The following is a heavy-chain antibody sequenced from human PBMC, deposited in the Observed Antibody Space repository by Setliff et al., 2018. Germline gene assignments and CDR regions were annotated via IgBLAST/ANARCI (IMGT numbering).Heavy chain of an antibody. CDR3: ATFRGYTYGYDY. Sequence: ASVKVSCKTSGFRFTNFGFSWVRQAPGRGLEWLGSISPYSGNTNYPQWLQDRVTMTIDTSATTVYMELRSLGSDDTAVYYCATFRGYTYGYDYWGQGTLVTVSS. CDR2: ISPYSGNT. V-gene: IGHV1-18*01. CDR1: GFRFTNFG. J-gene: IGHJ4*02. D-gene: IGHD5-18*01.